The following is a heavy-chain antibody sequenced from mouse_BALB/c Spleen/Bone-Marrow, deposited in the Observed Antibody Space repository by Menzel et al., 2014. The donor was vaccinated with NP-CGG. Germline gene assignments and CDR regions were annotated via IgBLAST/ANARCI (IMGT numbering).Heavy chain of an antibody. CDR1: GFTFSSFG. CDR3: TRGGNWEDFDY. Sequence: EVMLVESGGGLVQPGGSRKLSCAASGFTFSSFGMHWVRQAPEKGLEWVAYISSGSSPIFYADTVKGRFTISRDNPKNTLFLQMTSLRSEDTAMYYCTRGGNWEDFDYWGQGTTLTVSS. CDR2: ISSGSSPI. V-gene: IGHV5-17*02. D-gene: IGHD4-1*01. J-gene: IGHJ2*01.